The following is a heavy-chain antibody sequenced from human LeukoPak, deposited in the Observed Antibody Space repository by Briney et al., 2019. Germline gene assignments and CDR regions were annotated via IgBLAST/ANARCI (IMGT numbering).Heavy chain of an antibody. V-gene: IGHV3-30*18. D-gene: IGHD3-16*01. CDR3: ANADFVGGSYFDY. Sequence: PWRSLRLSCAASGFTFSSYDMHWVRQAPGKGLEWVAVISYDGSNKYYADSVKGRSTISRDNSKNTLYLQMNALRAEDTAGYYCANADFVGGSYFDYWGQGTLVTVSS. J-gene: IGHJ4*02. CDR2: ISYDGSNK. CDR1: GFTFSSYD.